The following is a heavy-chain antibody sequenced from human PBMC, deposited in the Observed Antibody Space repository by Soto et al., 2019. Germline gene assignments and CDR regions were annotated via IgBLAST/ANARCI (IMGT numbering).Heavy chain of an antibody. V-gene: IGHV3-33*01. CDR3: ARPYYYDSSGYLD. CDR1: GFTFSSYG. D-gene: IGHD3-22*01. CDR2: IWYDGSNK. J-gene: IGHJ4*02. Sequence: GGSLRLSCAASGFTFSSYGMHWVRQAPGKGLEWVAVIWYDGSNKYYADSVKGRFTISRDNSKNTLYLQMNSLRAEDTAVYYCARPYYYDSSGYLDWGQGTLVTVS.